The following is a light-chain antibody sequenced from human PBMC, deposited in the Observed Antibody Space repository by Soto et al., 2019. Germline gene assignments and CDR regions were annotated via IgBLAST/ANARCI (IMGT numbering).Light chain of an antibody. J-gene: IGLJ1*01. CDR1: SSDVGGYNY. CDR2: EVS. Sequence: QSALTQPASVSGSPGQSITISCTGSSSDVGGYNYVSWYQQHPGKAPNLMIHEVSNRPSGVSNRFSGSKSGDTASLTISGLQAEDEADYYCCSYTSTSSLFVFGAGTKVTVL. V-gene: IGLV2-14*01. CDR3: CSYTSTSSLFV.